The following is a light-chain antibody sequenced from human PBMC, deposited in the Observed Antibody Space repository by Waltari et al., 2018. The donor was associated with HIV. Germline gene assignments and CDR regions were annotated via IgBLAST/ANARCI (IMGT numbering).Light chain of an antibody. CDR1: SSDIGRFAY. CDR2: DVT. Sequence: SALTQPASVSGSPGQSITISCLGASSDIGRFAYAPCYQQHPDKAPKLILYDVTYRPSGVSGRFSGSRSGSMASLTISGLQPEDEADYFCCSYSDSGTILFGGGTRVTVL. J-gene: IGLJ2*01. CDR3: CSYSDSGTIL. V-gene: IGLV2-14*03.